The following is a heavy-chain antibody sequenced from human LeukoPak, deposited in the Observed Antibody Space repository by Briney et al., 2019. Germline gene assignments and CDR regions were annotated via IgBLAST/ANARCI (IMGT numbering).Heavy chain of an antibody. J-gene: IGHJ4*02. Sequence: GGSLRLSCAASGFTFSSYDTHWVRQAPGKGLEWVAVISYDGSNKYYADSVKGRFTISRDNSKNTLYLQMNSLRAEDTAVYYCARDQQYYGSSGYPSFFDYWGQGTLVTVSS. V-gene: IGHV3-30-3*01. CDR1: GFTFSSYD. D-gene: IGHD3-22*01. CDR2: ISYDGSNK. CDR3: ARDQQYYGSSGYPSFFDY.